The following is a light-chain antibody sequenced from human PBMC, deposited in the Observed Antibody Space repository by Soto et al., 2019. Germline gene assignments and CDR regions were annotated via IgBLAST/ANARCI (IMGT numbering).Light chain of an antibody. CDR1: SSDVGSYNY. CDR3: CSYAGTYTWV. Sequence: QSVLTQPRSVSGSPGQSVTISCTGTSSDVGSYNYVSWFQQLPGKAPKLIIYDVNKRPSAVPDRFSGSKSENTASLTISGLQAEDEADYYCCSYAGTYTWVFGGGTKVTVL. V-gene: IGLV2-11*01. CDR2: DVN. J-gene: IGLJ3*02.